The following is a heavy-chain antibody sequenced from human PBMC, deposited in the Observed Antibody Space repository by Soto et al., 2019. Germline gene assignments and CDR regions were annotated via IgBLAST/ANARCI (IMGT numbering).Heavy chain of an antibody. V-gene: IGHV3-7*01. Sequence: GGSLRLSCEASGFTFSSFWMTWVRQAPGKGLEWVANIKQDGSDKYYVDSVKGRFTISRDNARSSLYLQMIGLRAEDTALYYCARVKLWTYSDYYYYMDVWGRGTSVTVSS. CDR3: ARVKLWTYSDYYYYMDV. J-gene: IGHJ6*03. D-gene: IGHD2-21*01. CDR1: GFTFSSFW. CDR2: IKQDGSDK.